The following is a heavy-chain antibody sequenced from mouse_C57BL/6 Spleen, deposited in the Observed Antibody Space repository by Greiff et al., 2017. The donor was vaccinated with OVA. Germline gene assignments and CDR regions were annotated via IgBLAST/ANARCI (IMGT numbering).Heavy chain of an antibody. V-gene: IGHV3-6*01. CDR2: ISYDGSN. CDR1: GYSITSGYY. Sequence: ESGPGLVKPSQSLSLTCSVTGYSITSGYYWNWIRQFPGNKLEWMGYISYDGSNNYNPSLKNRITITRDTSKNQCFLKLNSVTTEDTATYFCAREGIWGGGFAYWGQGTLVTVSA. CDR3: AREGIWGGGFAY. J-gene: IGHJ3*01. D-gene: IGHD4-1*01.